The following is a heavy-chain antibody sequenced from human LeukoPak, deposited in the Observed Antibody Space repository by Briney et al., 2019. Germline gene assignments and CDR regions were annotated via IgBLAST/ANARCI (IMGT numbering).Heavy chain of an antibody. CDR3: ARAKPKNMVRGLIMRRESRYYFDY. J-gene: IGHJ4*02. D-gene: IGHD3-10*01. Sequence: GGSLRLSCAASGFTVSSNYMSWARQAPGKGLEWVSVIYSGGSTYYADSVKGGFTISRDNSKSTLYIQMNSLRAEDTAVYYCARAKPKNMVRGLIMRRESRYYFDYWSQGTLVTVSS. CDR2: IYSGGST. CDR1: GFTVSSNY. V-gene: IGHV3-53*01.